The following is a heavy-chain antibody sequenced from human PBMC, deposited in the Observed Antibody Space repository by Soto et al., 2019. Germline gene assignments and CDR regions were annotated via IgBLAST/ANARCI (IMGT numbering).Heavy chain of an antibody. CDR2: INTDNGKT. D-gene: IGHD6-13*01. V-gene: IGHV1-3*04. J-gene: IGHJ2*01. CDR3: ARSGASVAAAGTENWFFDL. CDR1: GYTFITYP. Sequence: QVQLVQSGAEVKKPGASVKVSCEASGYTFITYPIHWVRQAPGQRLEWMGWINTDNGKTRYSQKFQGRVTITRDTSATTAFMELSSLRYEDTSVYYCARSGASVAAAGTENWFFDLWGRGTLVTVSS.